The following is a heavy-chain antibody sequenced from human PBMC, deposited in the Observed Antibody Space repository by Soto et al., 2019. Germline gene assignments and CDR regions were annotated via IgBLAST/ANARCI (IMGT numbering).Heavy chain of an antibody. D-gene: IGHD3-22*01. Sequence: SETLSLAGTVSGGSISRSSYYWGWIRQPPGKGLEWIGSIYYSGSTYYNPPPKSRVTISVDTSKNQFSLKLSSVTAADTAVYYCARQLAAKITMTAFDPWGQGTLVTVSS. CDR3: ARQLAAKITMTAFDP. J-gene: IGHJ5*02. CDR1: GGSISRSSYY. V-gene: IGHV4-39*01. CDR2: IYYSGST.